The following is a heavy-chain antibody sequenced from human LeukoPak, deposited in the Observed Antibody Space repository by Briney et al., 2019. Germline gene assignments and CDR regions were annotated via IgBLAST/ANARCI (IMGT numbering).Heavy chain of an antibody. D-gene: IGHD2/OR15-2a*01. CDR3: AREISRMGYNYYGVDV. V-gene: IGHV1-2*02. J-gene: IGHJ6*02. CDR2: INPNSGGT. CDR1: GYTFTGYY. Sequence: ASVKVSCKASGYTFTGYYMHWVRQAPGQGLEWMGWINPNSGGTNYAQKFQGRVTMTRDTSISTAYMELSRLRSDDTAVYYCAREISRMGYNYYGVDVWGQGTTVTVSS.